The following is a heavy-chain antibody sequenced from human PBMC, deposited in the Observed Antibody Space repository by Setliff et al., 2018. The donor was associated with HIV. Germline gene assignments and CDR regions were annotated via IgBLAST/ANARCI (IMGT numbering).Heavy chain of an antibody. J-gene: IGHJ3*01. CDR2: IWYDGGKK. D-gene: IGHD2-21*01. CDR3: ARGQFRLRPDSLDL. CDR1: GFTFSIYG. V-gene: IGHV3-33*01. Sequence: GGSLRLSCAASGFTFSIYGMHWVRQAPGKGLEWVAVIWYDGGKKYYGDSVKGRFTISRDDSKNTLYLQMNSLRAEDTAVYYCARGQFRLRPDSLDLWGQGTLVTVSS.